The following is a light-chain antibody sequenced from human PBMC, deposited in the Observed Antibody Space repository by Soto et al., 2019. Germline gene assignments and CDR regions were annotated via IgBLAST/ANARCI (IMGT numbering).Light chain of an antibody. V-gene: IGKV3-15*01. CDR2: GAS. Sequence: IVLTQSPDTMSVSPGERATLSCRASQTVGSNLAWYQQPPGQDNRLLIYGASTRASDIPARFSGSGSVTEFALTISSLQSEDCAVYYCQQYNNWPITFGQGTDWRL. J-gene: IGKJ5*01. CDR1: QTVGSN. CDR3: QQYNNWPIT.